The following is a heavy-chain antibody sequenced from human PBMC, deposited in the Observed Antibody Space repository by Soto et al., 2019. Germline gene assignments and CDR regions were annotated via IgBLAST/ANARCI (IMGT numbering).Heavy chain of an antibody. Sequence: GVSLRLSCAASGFTFSSYAMHWVRQAPGKGLEWVAVISYDGSNKYYADSVKGRFTISRDNSKNTLYLQMNSLRAEDTAVYYCARGLAAAANTFWFDPWGQGTLVTVSS. CDR1: GFTFSSYA. J-gene: IGHJ5*02. CDR3: ARGLAAAANTFWFDP. CDR2: ISYDGSNK. V-gene: IGHV3-30-3*01. D-gene: IGHD6-13*01.